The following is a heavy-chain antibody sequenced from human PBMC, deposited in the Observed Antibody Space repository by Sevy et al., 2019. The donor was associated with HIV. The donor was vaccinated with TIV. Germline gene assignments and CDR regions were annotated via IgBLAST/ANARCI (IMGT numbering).Heavy chain of an antibody. J-gene: IGHJ6*02. CDR1: GGSFSGYY. D-gene: IGHD4-17*01. CDR2: INHSGST. CDR3: ARGGVTAVTLPYYYYYGMDV. Sequence: SETLSLTCAVYGGSFSGYYWSWIRQPPGKGLEWIEEINHSGSTNYNPSLKSRVTISVDTSKNQFSLKLSSVTAADTAVYYCARGGVTAVTLPYYYYYGMDVWGQGTTVTVSS. V-gene: IGHV4-34*01.